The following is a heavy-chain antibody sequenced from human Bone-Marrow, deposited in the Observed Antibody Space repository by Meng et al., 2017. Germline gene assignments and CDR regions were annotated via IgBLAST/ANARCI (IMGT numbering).Heavy chain of an antibody. CDR3: AIGGAGPFDI. D-gene: IGHD3-16*01. V-gene: IGHV3-53*01. CDR1: GVTVSGNF. CDR2: IYSGGTT. J-gene: IGHJ3*02. Sequence: GESLKISCAASGVTVSGNFMSWVRQAPGKGLEWVSFIYSGGTTYYADSVKGRFTVSRDNSRNTLYLQMNSLRAEDTAVYYCAIGGAGPFDIWGQGTMVTVSS.